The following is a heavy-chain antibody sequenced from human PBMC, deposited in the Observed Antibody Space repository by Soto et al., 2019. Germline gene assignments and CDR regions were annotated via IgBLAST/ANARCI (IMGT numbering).Heavy chain of an antibody. CDR1: GYSFTSYW. V-gene: IGHV5-51*01. Sequence: PGESLKISCKGSGYSFTSYWIGWVRQMPGKGLEGMGIIYPGDSDTRYSPSFQGQVTISADKSISTAYLQWSSLKASDTAMYYWARHCLGRGVINSEYFFYYWAQGSLVTVSS. J-gene: IGHJ4*02. CDR3: ARHCLGRGVINSEYFFYY. CDR2: IYPGDSDT. D-gene: IGHD3-10*01.